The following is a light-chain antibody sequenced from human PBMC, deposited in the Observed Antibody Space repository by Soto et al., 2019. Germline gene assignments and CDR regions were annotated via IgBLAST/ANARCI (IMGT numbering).Light chain of an antibody. Sequence: EIVMTQSPATLSVSPGERATLSCRASQNIGTNLAWFQHKPGQAPRLLIYAASIRATDFPARFSGSGSGTDFTLTISGLQSDDLGVYFGQQYKNWPPLTFGHGTKVEIK. CDR3: QQYKNWPPLT. CDR2: AAS. CDR1: QNIGTN. V-gene: IGKV3-15*01. J-gene: IGKJ1*01.